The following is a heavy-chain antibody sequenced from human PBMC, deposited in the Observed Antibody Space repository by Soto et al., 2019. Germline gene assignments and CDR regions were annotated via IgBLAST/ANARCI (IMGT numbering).Heavy chain of an antibody. Sequence: GGSLRLSCAASGFTFSNYAMSWVRQAPGKGLEWVSSITSSGGSTYSADSVKGRFTISRDNSKNTLYLQMNSLRAEDTAVYYCAKDRPNYFGSGAYYKAGGDYWGQGTLVTVSS. J-gene: IGHJ4*02. V-gene: IGHV3-23*01. CDR2: ITSSGGST. CDR1: GFTFSNYA. CDR3: AKDRPNYFGSGAYYKAGGDY. D-gene: IGHD3-10*01.